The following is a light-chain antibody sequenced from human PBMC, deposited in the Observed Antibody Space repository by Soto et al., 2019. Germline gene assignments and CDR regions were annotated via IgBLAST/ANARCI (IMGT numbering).Light chain of an antibody. Sequence: SLSASVGNRGTITCHASQDIATYLNSYHHKPGKAPNLLIYDASNLETGVPSRFSGGGSGTDFTLTIIFLQAEDFATYCCPHYYFYLSTFGQVTRLEIK. CDR1: QDIATY. CDR3: PHYYFYLST. CDR2: DAS. J-gene: IGKJ5*01. V-gene: IGKV1-33*01.